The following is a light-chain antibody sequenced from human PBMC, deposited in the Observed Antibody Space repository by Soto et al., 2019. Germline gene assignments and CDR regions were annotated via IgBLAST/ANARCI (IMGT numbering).Light chain of an antibody. CDR2: DAS. Sequence: DLQMTQSPSSLSASVGDRVTITCQASQDISNYLNWYQQKPGKAPKLLIDDASNLETGVPSRFSGSESWTGFTSTISSLQPEDIATYYCQQYDNLPLSFGGGTKVEIK. V-gene: IGKV1-33*01. CDR3: QQYDNLPLS. CDR1: QDISNY. J-gene: IGKJ4*01.